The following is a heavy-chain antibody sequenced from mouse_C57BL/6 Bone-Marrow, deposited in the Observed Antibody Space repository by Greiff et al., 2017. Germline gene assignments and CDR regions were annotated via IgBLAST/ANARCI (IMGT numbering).Heavy chain of an antibody. CDR2: IWSGGST. D-gene: IGHD2-2*01. V-gene: IGHV2-2*01. CDR1: GFSLTSYG. J-gene: IGHJ1*03. Sequence: QVQLKESGPGLVQPSQSLSITCTVSGFSLTSYGVHWVRQSPGKGLEWLGVIWSGGSTDYNAAFISRLSISKDNSKSQVFFKMNSLQADDTAIYYCARNWGGYTHYWYFDVWGTGTTVTVSS. CDR3: ARNWGGYTHYWYFDV.